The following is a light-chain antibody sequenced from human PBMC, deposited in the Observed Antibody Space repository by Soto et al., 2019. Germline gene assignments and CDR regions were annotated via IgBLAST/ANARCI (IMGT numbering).Light chain of an antibody. V-gene: IGLV2-14*01. CDR1: SSDIGGYDY. Sequence: QSVLTQPASVSGSPGQSITISCTGTSSDIGGYDYVSWYQQHPDKAPKLMIYEVTNRPSGVSNRFSGSKSGNTASLTISGLQAEDEADYYCSSYAGSYNFFYVFGTGTKVTVL. J-gene: IGLJ1*01. CDR3: SSYAGSYNFFYV. CDR2: EVT.